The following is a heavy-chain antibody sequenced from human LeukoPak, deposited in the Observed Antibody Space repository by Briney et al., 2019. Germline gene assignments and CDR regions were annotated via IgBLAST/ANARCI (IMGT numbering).Heavy chain of an antibody. CDR3: ARGPGFCTGGVCYMSCFDY. Sequence: GASVKVSCKASGYTFTSYGISWVRQAPGQGLEWMGWISAYNGNTNYAQKLQGRVTMTTDTSTSTAYMELRSLRSDDTAVYYCARGPGFCTGGVCYMSCFDYWGQGTLVTVSS. CDR1: GYTFTSYG. D-gene: IGHD2-8*02. J-gene: IGHJ4*02. V-gene: IGHV1-18*01. CDR2: ISAYNGNT.